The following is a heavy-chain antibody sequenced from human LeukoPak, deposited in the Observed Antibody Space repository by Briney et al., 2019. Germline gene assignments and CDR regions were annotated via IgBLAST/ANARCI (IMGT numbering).Heavy chain of an antibody. CDR1: GFTFGDYA. CDR3: TSHSSSWYYFDY. Sequence: GGSLRLSCTASGFTFGDYAMSWVRQAPGKGLEWVGFIRSKAYGGTTEYAASVKGRFTISRDDSKSIAYLQMNSLKTEDTAVYYCTSHSSSWYYFDYWGQGTLVTVSS. J-gene: IGHJ4*02. D-gene: IGHD6-13*01. CDR2: IRSKAYGGTT. V-gene: IGHV3-49*04.